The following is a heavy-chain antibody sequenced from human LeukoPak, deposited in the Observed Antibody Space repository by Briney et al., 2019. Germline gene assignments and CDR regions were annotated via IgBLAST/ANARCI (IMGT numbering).Heavy chain of an antibody. Sequence: ASVKVSCKASGYTFTGYYIHWVRQAPGQGLEWMGWINPNSGGANYAQKFQGRVTMTRETSISTGYMELSRLTSDDTAVYYCQSTDDAFDIWGQGTMVTVSS. CDR2: INPNSGGA. J-gene: IGHJ3*02. CDR1: GYTFTGYY. CDR3: QSTDDAFDI. V-gene: IGHV1-2*02. D-gene: IGHD2-2*01.